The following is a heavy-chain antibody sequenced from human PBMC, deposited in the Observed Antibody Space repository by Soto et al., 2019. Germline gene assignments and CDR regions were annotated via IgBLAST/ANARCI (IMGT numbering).Heavy chain of an antibody. Sequence: SETLSLTCAVSGGSISSSNWWSWVRQPPGKGLEWIGEIYHSGSTNYNPSLKSRVTISVDKSKNQLSLKLSSVTAADTAVYYCARGSYCTNGVCHDYWGQGTLVTVSS. CDR1: GGSISSSNW. V-gene: IGHV4-4*02. CDR3: ARGSYCTNGVCHDY. D-gene: IGHD2-8*01. J-gene: IGHJ4*02. CDR2: IYHSGST.